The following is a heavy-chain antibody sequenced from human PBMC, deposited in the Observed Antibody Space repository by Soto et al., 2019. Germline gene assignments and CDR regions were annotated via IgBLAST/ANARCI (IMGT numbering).Heavy chain of an antibody. J-gene: IGHJ6*02. Sequence: VQLVESGGGVVQPGRSLRLSCAASGFTFSDYAMHWVRQAPGKGLEWVAVISYDGSNKYHADSVKGRFTISRDNSRSTLDLQMNSLRAEDTAVYYCARDSYGMDVWGQGTTVTVSS. CDR2: ISYDGSNK. V-gene: IGHV3-30-3*01. CDR1: GFTFSDYA. CDR3: ARDSYGMDV.